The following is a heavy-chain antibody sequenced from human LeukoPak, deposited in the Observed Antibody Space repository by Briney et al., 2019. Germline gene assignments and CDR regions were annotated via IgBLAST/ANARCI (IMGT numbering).Heavy chain of an antibody. D-gene: IGHD3-9*01. CDR3: AKASYYDILTGSTSISFDY. CDR1: GFTFSSYA. J-gene: IGHJ4*02. V-gene: IGHV3-23*01. CDR2: ISGSGGST. Sequence: PRGSLRLSCAASGFTFSSYAMSWVRQAPGKGLEWVSAISGSGGSTYYADSVKGRFTISRDNSKNALYLQMNSLRAEDTAVYYCAKASYYDILTGSTSISFDYWGQGTLVTVSS.